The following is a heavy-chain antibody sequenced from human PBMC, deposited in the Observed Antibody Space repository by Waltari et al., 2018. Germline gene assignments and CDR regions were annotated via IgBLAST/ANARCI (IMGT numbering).Heavy chain of an antibody. D-gene: IGHD1-26*01. CDR2: INPNSGGT. Sequence: QVQLVQSGAEVKKPGASVKVSCKASGYTFTGYYMHWVRQAPGQGLEWMGWINPNSGGTNYAQKFQGRVTMTRDKSTSTAYMELSSLRSEDTAVYYCARDQVGATAYYFDYWGQGTLVTVSS. CDR3: ARDQVGATAYYFDY. CDR1: GYTFTGYY. J-gene: IGHJ4*02. V-gene: IGHV1-2*02.